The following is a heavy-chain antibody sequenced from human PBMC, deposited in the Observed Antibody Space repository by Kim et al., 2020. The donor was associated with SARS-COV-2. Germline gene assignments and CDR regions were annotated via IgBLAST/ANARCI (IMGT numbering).Heavy chain of an antibody. D-gene: IGHD3-22*01. V-gene: IGHV1-18*01. CDR3: ARDMIYYDSSGYGDPFDY. Sequence: ASVKVSCKASGYTFTSYGISWVRQAPGQGLEWMGWISAYNGNTNYAQKLQGRVTMTTDTSTCTAYMELRSLRSDDTAVYYCARDMIYYDSSGYGDPFDYWGQGTLGTVSS. CDR1: GYTFTSYG. CDR2: ISAYNGNT. J-gene: IGHJ4*02.